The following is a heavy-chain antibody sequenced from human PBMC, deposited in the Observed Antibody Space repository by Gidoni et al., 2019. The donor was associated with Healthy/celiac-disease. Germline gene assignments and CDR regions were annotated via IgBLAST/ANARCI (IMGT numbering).Heavy chain of an antibody. CDR3: ARGREGFCSSTSCYTFYYYYYGMDV. V-gene: IGHV4-34*01. J-gene: IGHJ6*02. CDR2: LKHSGST. Sequence: QVQLQQWGAGLCKPSATLSLTCAVYGGSCSAYYWSWTRQPPGKGLEWIGELKHSGSTNYKPSLKSRVTISVDTSKNQCSLKLSSVTAADTAVYYCARGREGFCSSTSCYTFYYYYYGMDVWGQGTTVTVSS. CDR1: GGSCSAYY. D-gene: IGHD2-2*02.